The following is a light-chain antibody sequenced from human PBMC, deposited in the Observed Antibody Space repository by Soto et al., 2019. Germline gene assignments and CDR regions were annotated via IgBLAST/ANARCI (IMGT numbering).Light chain of an antibody. Sequence: QSALTQSASVSGSPGQSITISCTGTSSDIGAYNYVSWYQQHPGKAPKLMIYEVSNRPSGVSNRFSGSKSGNTASLTISGLQADDEADYYCSSYTGSSTPYVFGTGTKVTVL. CDR1: SSDIGAYNY. CDR3: SSYTGSSTPYV. CDR2: EVS. J-gene: IGLJ1*01. V-gene: IGLV2-14*01.